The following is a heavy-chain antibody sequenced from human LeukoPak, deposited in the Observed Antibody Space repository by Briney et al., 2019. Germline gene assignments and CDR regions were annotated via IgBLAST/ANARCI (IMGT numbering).Heavy chain of an antibody. D-gene: IGHD2-15*01. J-gene: IGHJ4*02. CDR1: GGSISSYY. CDR3: ARDYCRGGSCYLFDY. CDR2: IYTSGST. V-gene: IGHV4-4*07. Sequence: PSETLSLTCTVSGGSISSYYWSWIRQPAGKGLEWIGRIYTSGSTNYNPSLKSRVTMSVDTSKNQFSLKLSSVTAADTAVYYCARDYCRGGSCYLFDYWGQGTLVTVSS.